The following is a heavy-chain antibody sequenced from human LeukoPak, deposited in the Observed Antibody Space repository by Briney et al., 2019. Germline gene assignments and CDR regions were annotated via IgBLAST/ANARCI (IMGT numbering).Heavy chain of an antibody. Sequence: GASVKVSCRASGYTFTSYYMHWVRQAPGQGLEWMGIINPSGGSTSYAQKFQGRVTMTRDTSTSTVYMGLSSLRSEDTAVYYCARAGGCSSTSCYARVWGNWFDPWGQGTLVTVSS. J-gene: IGHJ5*02. V-gene: IGHV1-46*01. CDR3: ARAGGCSSTSCYARVWGNWFDP. D-gene: IGHD2-2*01. CDR1: GYTFTSYY. CDR2: INPSGGST.